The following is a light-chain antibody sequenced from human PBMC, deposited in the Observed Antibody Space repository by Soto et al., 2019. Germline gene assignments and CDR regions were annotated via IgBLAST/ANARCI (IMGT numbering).Light chain of an antibody. J-gene: IGLJ2*01. Sequence: QSALTQPRSVSGSPGQSVTISCTGTSSDVGGYDYVSWFQHHPGKVPKLMIYDVTKRPSGVPDRFSASKSGNTASLTISGLQAEDEADYYCNSYAGNNILVFGGGTKLTVL. CDR1: SSDVGGYDY. CDR3: NSYAGNNILV. CDR2: DVT. V-gene: IGLV2-11*01.